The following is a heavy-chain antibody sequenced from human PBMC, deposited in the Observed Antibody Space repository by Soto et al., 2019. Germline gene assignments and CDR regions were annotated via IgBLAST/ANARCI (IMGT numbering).Heavy chain of an antibody. Sequence: QVHLKESGPGVVKPSGTLSLTCTVSGVSIISNNWWSWVRQFPEKKLEWIGEIHFSGVTNDNPSLKSRLSISMDQSKNQFSLTLYSATAADTAVYYCARGGFGDTGVDLEAYHTLDVWGEGTAVSVSS. CDR1: GVSIISNNW. J-gene: IGHJ6*04. V-gene: IGHV4-4*02. CDR3: ARGGFGDTGVDLEAYHTLDV. CDR2: IHFSGVT. D-gene: IGHD3-3*01.